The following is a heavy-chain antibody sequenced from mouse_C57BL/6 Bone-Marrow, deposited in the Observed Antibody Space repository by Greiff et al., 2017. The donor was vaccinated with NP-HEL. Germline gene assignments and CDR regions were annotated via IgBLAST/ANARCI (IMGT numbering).Heavy chain of an antibody. CDR1: GYTFTEYT. J-gene: IGHJ1*01. Sequence: QVQLQQSGAELVKPGASVKLSCKASGYTFTEYTIHWVKQRTGQGLEWIGWFYPGSGSIKYNEKLQDKATLTADKTSSTVYMDLIRLTSEDSAVYFCARHGDYFGSSYGYFDVWGAGTTVTVSS. V-gene: IGHV1-62-2*01. CDR2: FYPGSGSI. D-gene: IGHD1-1*01. CDR3: ARHGDYFGSSYGYFDV.